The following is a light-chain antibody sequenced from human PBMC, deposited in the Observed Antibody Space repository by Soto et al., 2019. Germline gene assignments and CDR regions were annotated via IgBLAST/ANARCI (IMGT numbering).Light chain of an antibody. Sequence: QSVLTQPPSVSGAPGQSVTISCTGGNSNIGAGYNVHWYQQLPGKAPKLLIHSNRNRPSGVTARFSGSKSGTSASLAITGLQSEDEADYHGQSYDSSLSGYGFGPAIKFTVL. V-gene: IGLV1-40*01. CDR1: NSNIGAGYN. J-gene: IGLJ1*01. CDR3: QSYDSSLSGYG. CDR2: SNR.